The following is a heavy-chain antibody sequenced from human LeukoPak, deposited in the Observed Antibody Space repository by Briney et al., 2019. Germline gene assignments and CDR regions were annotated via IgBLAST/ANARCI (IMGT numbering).Heavy chain of an antibody. Sequence: GGSLRLSCAGSGFIFSDFYMSWIRQAPGKGLEWVSLIYSSSDYIYYADSVKGRFTISRDNAKNSLYLQMNSLRAEDTAVYYCARSQWNPGKTTQTTWGQGTLVTVSS. J-gene: IGHJ5*02. CDR3: ARSQWNPGKTTQTT. CDR2: IYSSSDYI. D-gene: IGHD1-1*01. CDR1: GFIFSDFY. V-gene: IGHV3-11*01.